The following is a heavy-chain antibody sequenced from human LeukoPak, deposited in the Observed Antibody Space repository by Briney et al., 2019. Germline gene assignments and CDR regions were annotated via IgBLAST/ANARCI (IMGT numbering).Heavy chain of an antibody. CDR2: IYTSGST. Sequence: SETLSLTCTVSGGSNSSYYWSWIRQPPGKGLEWIGYIYTSGSTNYNPSLKSRVTISVDTSKNQFSLKLSSVTAADTAVYYCARHEWGNIAARPYFDYWGQRTLVTVSS. CDR3: ARHEWGNIAARPYFDY. V-gene: IGHV4-4*09. J-gene: IGHJ4*02. D-gene: IGHD6-6*01. CDR1: GGSNSSYY.